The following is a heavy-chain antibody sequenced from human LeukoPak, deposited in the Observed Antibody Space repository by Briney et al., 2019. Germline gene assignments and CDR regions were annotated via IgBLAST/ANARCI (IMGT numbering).Heavy chain of an antibody. Sequence: SVKVSCKASGGTFSSYAISWVRQAPGQGLEWMGGIIPIFGTANYAQKFQGRVTITADESTSTAYMELSSLRSEDTAVYYCARKAGSGSYYIDLFDPWGQGTLVTVSS. CDR1: GGTFSSYA. CDR2: IIPIFGTA. D-gene: IGHD3-10*01. CDR3: ARKAGSGSYYIDLFDP. J-gene: IGHJ5*02. V-gene: IGHV1-69*01.